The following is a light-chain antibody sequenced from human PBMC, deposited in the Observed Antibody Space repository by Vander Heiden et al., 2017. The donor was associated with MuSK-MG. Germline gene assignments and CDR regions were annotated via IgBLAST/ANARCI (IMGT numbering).Light chain of an antibody. CDR3: QQDGSSPRT. Sequence: DIVFTQPPGTLSLSPGESATLSCRASQSVSSSYLAWYQQKPGQAPRLLIYGASSRATGIPDRFSGSGSGTDFTLTISRLEPEDFAVYYCQQDGSSPRTFGGGTKVEIK. CDR1: QSVSSSY. V-gene: IGKV3-20*01. CDR2: GAS. J-gene: IGKJ4*01.